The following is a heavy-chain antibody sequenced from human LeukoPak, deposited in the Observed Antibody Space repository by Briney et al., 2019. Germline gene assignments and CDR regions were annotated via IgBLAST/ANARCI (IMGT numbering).Heavy chain of an antibody. J-gene: IGHJ4*02. CDR1: GFTFSNAW. Sequence: PGRSLRLSCAASGFTFSNAWMTWVRQAPGKGLEWVARIKGKTDGGTTEYAAPVKDRFTISRDDSKNTLYLQMNSLKPEDTAVYYCTTDYYDYVWGSYRPDNWGQGTLVTVAS. CDR3: TTDYYDYVWGSYRPDN. V-gene: IGHV3-15*01. CDR2: IKGKTDGGTT. D-gene: IGHD3-16*02.